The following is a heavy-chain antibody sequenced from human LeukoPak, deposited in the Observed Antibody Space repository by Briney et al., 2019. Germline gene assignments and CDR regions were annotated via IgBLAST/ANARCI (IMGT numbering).Heavy chain of an antibody. V-gene: IGHV3-30-3*01. CDR1: GFTFSSYA. Sequence: GGSLRLSCAASGFTFSSYAMHWVRQAPGKGREWVAVISYDGSNKYYADSVKGRFTISRDNSKNTLYLQMNSLRAEDTAVYYCAREYGDSLDYWGQGTLVTVSS. D-gene: IGHD4-17*01. CDR3: AREYGDSLDY. CDR2: ISYDGSNK. J-gene: IGHJ4*02.